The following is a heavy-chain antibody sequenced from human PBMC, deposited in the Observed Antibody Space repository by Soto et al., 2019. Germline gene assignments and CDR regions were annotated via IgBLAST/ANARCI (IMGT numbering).Heavy chain of an antibody. V-gene: IGHV3-21*01. CDR2: ISSSSSYI. CDR3: ARVYGDYPHNWFAP. CDR1: GFTFSIYS. Sequence: PGGSLRLSCAASGFTFSIYSMNWVRQSPGKGLEWVSSISSSSSYIYYADSVKGRFTISRDNAKNSLYLQMNSRRAEDTAVYYCARVYGDYPHNWFAPWAQGTLVTVSS. D-gene: IGHD4-17*01. J-gene: IGHJ5*02.